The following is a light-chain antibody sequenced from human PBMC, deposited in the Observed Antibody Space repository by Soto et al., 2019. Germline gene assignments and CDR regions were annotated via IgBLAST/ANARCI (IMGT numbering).Light chain of an antibody. CDR1: QTGGTS. V-gene: IGKV3-15*01. Sequence: EIVLTQSPATLSVSPGERATLSCSASQTGGTSLVWYQQKPGQAPSLLIYGASTRAAGIPARFSGSGSGTDFTLTISSLQSEDFAVYYCQQHNAWPLTFGGGTEVEIK. CDR2: GAS. J-gene: IGKJ4*01. CDR3: QQHNAWPLT.